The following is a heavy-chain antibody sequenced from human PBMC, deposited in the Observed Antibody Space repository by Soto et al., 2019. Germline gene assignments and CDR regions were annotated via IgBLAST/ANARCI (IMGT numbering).Heavy chain of an antibody. J-gene: IGHJ3*02. V-gene: IGHV3-23*01. Sequence: GGSLRLSCAASGFTFSSYAMSWVRQAPGKGLEWVSAISGSGGSTYYADSVKGRFTISRDNSKNTLYLQMNSLRAEDTAVYFCAKGGYDFWSGYRSFDMWGQGTMVTVSS. CDR1: GFTFSSYA. CDR3: AKGGYDFWSGYRSFDM. CDR2: ISGSGGST. D-gene: IGHD3-3*01.